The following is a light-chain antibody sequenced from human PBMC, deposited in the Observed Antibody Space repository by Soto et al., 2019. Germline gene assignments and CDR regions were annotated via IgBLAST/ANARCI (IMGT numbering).Light chain of an antibody. V-gene: IGLV2-8*01. CDR3: SSYACSRNV. J-gene: IGLJ1*01. CDR1: SSDVGGYNY. Sequence: QSALTQPPSASGSPGQSVAISCTGTSSDVGGYNYVSWYQQHPGKAPKLMIYEFNKRPSGVPDRFSGSKSGNTASLTVSGLQADDEADYYCSSYACSRNVFGSGTKRTVL. CDR2: EFN.